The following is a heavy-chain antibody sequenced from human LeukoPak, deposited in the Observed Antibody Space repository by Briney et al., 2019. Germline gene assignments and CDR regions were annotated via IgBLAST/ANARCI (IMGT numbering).Heavy chain of an antibody. CDR3: AREDASSFDY. CDR2: ISSGGSYI. D-gene: IGHD2-2*01. Sequence: GGSLRLSCAASGFTFSSYNMNWVRQAPGKGLEWVSSISSGGSYIYYADSVKGRFTISRDNAKNSLYLQMNSLRATDTAVYYCAREDASSFDYWGQGTLVTVSS. CDR1: GFTFSSYN. J-gene: IGHJ4*02. V-gene: IGHV3-21*01.